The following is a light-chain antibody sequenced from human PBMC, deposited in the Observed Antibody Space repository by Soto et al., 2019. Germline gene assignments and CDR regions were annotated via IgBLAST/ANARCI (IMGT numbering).Light chain of an antibody. CDR2: ATS. Sequence: EIVLTQSPATLSLSPGERATLSCRASQSIASNLAWYQQKPGQAPRLLIYATSTRATGIPARFSGSGSGTKFTLIISSLQSEDFAVHYCQQYNNWPPWTFGQGTKVDIK. CDR1: QSIASN. J-gene: IGKJ1*01. V-gene: IGKV3-15*01. CDR3: QQYNNWPPWT.